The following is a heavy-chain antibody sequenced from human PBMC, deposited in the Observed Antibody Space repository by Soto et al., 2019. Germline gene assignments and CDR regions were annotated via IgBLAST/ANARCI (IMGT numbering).Heavy chain of an antibody. Sequence: QITLKASGPTLVKPTQTLTLTCTVSGFSLNTYGVGVGWIRQPPGKALEWLALIYWDADKRYSPSLKSRLTITKDTSKNQVVLTMTNMDPVDTVTYYCARALGSWGAYYFDYWGQGTLVTVSS. D-gene: IGHD3-16*01. CDR2: IYWDADK. J-gene: IGHJ4*02. CDR3: ARALGSWGAYYFDY. CDR1: GFSLNTYGVG. V-gene: IGHV2-5*02.